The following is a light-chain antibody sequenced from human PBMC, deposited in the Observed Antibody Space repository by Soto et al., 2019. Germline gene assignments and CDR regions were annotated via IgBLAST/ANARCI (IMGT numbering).Light chain of an antibody. J-gene: IGLJ1*01. CDR1: SSDIGGYNS. CDR3: AAWDDRLDVYV. V-gene: IGLV2-8*01. Sequence: QSALTQSPSASGSPGQSVTISCTGTSSDIGGYNSVSWYQQHPGKAPKVMIYDVTKRPSGVPDRFSGSKSGNTASLTVSALQAEDEADYYCAAWDDRLDVYVFGTGTKLTVL. CDR2: DVT.